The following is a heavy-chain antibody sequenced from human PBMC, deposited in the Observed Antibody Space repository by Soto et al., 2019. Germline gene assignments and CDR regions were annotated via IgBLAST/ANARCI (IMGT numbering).Heavy chain of an antibody. J-gene: IGHJ3*02. CDR1: GFTFSSYS. D-gene: IGHD2-21*01. CDR3: ARDPSLGGDLTDDAFDI. V-gene: IGHV3-21*01. Sequence: EVQLVESGGGLVKPGGSLRLSCAASGFTFSSYSMNWVRQAPGKGLEWVSSISSSSSNIYYADSVKGRFTISRDNAKNSLYLQMNSLRAEDTAVYYCARDPSLGGDLTDDAFDIWGQGTMVTVSS. CDR2: ISSSSSNI.